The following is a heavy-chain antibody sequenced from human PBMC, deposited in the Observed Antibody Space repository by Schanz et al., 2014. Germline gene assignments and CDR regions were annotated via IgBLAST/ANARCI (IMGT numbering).Heavy chain of an antibody. CDR2: FFTSGST. J-gene: IGHJ2*01. D-gene: IGHD2-2*01. CDR1: GGSINSGDYY. CDR3: AREGNVVHPGGWSFDL. Sequence: QVQLQESGPGLVKPSQTLSLTCTVSGGSINSGDYYWSWIRQPAGKGLEWIGRFFTSGSTNYNPSLKSRVTISVDTSKTQFSLKLSSVTAADTAVYYCAREGNVVHPGGWSFDLWGRGTLVTVSS. V-gene: IGHV4-61*02.